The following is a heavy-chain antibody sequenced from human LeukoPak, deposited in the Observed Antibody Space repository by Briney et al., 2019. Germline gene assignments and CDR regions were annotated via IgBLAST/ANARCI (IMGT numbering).Heavy chain of an antibody. CDR2: IHHRKSS. J-gene: IGHJ4*02. CDR3: ARGGDWLFDY. CDR1: GYSITSDKW. Sequence: SETVSLTCAGSGYSITSDKWWALGPQPPGKGLEWIGEIHHRKSSNYYPSLKSRVTISVDKSKNQFSLELNSVTAADTAVYYCARGGDWLFDYWGQGILDTVSS. V-gene: IGHV4-4*02. D-gene: IGHD2-21*02.